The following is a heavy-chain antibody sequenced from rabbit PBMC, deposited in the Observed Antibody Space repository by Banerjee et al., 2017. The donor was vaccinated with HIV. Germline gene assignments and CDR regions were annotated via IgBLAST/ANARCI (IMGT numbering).Heavy chain of an antibody. Sequence: QSLEESGGDLVKPGASLTLTCTASGFSFSSSDYMCWVRQAPGKGLEWIACIYTGSSGSTYYASWAKGRFTFSKTSSTTVTLQMTSLTAADTATYFCARARSRMGSSYNYYGIDLWGQGTLVTVS. D-gene: IGHD8-1*01. J-gene: IGHJ6*01. CDR1: GFSFSSSDY. CDR2: IYTGSSGST. CDR3: ARARSRMGSSYNYYGIDL. V-gene: IGHV1S40*01.